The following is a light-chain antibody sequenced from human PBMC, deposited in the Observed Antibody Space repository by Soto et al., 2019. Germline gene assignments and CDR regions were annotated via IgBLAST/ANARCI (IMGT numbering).Light chain of an antibody. V-gene: IGKV1-33*01. CDR2: DAS. CDR3: QQYENLPT. J-gene: IGKJ5*01. CDR1: QNINND. Sequence: IQRTQSPSYLSASLGDRVSIPCQASQNINNDLNWYQQKPGRAPKLLIYDASNLEAGVPSRFRGSGSGTDLTFTISRLQPADIATYYCQQYENLPTFGQGTRLEI.